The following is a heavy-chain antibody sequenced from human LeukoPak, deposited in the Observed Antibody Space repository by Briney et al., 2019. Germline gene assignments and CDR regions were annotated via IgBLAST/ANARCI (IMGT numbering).Heavy chain of an antibody. CDR3: ARVRYSYCYFFDY. CDR2: VYYSGGT. V-gene: IGHV4-59*01. Sequence: SETLSLTCTVSGGSISSYYWSWIRQPPGKGLEWIGYVYYSGGTNYNPSLTSRVTISVDTSKNQFSLKLSSVTAADTAVYYCARVRYSYCYFFDYWGQGTLVTVSS. J-gene: IGHJ4*02. CDR1: GGSISSYY. D-gene: IGHD5-18*01.